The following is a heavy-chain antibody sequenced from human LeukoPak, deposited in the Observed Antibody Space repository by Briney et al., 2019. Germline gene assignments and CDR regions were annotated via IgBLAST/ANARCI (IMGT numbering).Heavy chain of an antibody. CDR3: ASTLVGATRSFDY. Sequence: ASVKVSCKASGYTFTDYYIHWVRQAPGQGLEWMGWINPNSGGTNYAQKFQGRVTMTRDTSISTAYMELSGLRSDDTAVYYCASTLVGATRSFDYWGQGTLVTVSS. CDR1: GYTFTDYY. V-gene: IGHV1-2*02. J-gene: IGHJ4*02. CDR2: INPNSGGT. D-gene: IGHD1-26*01.